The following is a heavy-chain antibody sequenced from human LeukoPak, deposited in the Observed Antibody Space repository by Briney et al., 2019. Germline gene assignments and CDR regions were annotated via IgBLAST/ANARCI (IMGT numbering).Heavy chain of an antibody. Sequence: GGSLRLSCAASGFTVTDNYMNWVRQAPGKGLVWVSRIKPDGSDTNYADSVKGRFTISRDNAKNTVYLQMNSLRAEDTAVYYCARGKYGGYFIDYWGQGTLVTVSS. CDR2: IKPDGSDT. D-gene: IGHD5-12*01. J-gene: IGHJ4*02. CDR3: ARGKYGGYFIDY. CDR1: GFTVTDNY. V-gene: IGHV3-74*01.